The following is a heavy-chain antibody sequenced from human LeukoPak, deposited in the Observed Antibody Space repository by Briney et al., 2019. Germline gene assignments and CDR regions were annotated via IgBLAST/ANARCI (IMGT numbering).Heavy chain of an antibody. CDR2: ITCSGGTT. CDR3: AKWGDYDILTGYYVSDF. V-gene: IGHV3-23*01. CDR1: GFIFRNYA. Sequence: PGVSLRLSCAASGFIFRNYAMSWVRQAPGKGLEGGSAITCSGGTTYYADPVKCRFTISRDNSKNTLHGEVNTLRAEDTAVYYCAKWGDYDILTGYYVSDFWGQGTLVNVSS. D-gene: IGHD3-9*01. J-gene: IGHJ4*02.